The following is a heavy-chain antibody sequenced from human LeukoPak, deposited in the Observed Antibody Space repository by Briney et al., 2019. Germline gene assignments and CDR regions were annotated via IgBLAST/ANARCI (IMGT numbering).Heavy chain of an antibody. CDR2: TYPGDSDT. CDR3: ASARVPAANQVDY. V-gene: IGHV5-51*01. CDR1: GYSFTSYW. J-gene: IGHJ4*02. D-gene: IGHD2-2*01. Sequence: GESLKISCKGSGYSFTSYWIGWVRQMPGKGLEWMGITYPGDSDTRYSPSFQGQVTISADKSISTAYLQWSSLKASDTAMYYCASARVPAANQVDYWGQGTLVTVSS.